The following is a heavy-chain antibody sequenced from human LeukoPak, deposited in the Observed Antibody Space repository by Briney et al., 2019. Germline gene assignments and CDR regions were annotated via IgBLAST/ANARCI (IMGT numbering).Heavy chain of an antibody. CDR3: AKDAGSYSFDY. Sequence: GGSLRLSCTASGFTFSSYGMHRVRQAPGKGLEWVTFIRYDGSNKYYAEYVKGRFTISRDSSKNTLYLQMISLRAEDTAVYYCAKDAGSYSFDYWGQGTLVTVSS. J-gene: IGHJ4*02. CDR1: GFTFSSYG. D-gene: IGHD3-10*01. CDR2: IRYDGSNK. V-gene: IGHV3-30*02.